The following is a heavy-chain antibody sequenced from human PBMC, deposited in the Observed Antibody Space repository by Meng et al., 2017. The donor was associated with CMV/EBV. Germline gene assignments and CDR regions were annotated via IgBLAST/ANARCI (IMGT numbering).Heavy chain of an antibody. CDR2: TRHKANSYTT. CDR1: GFTFRGHD. D-gene: IGHD1-26*01. V-gene: IGHV3-72*01. J-gene: IGHJ4*02. CDR3: AREVGAFDY. Sequence: LYCAASGFTFRGHDMDWVRQARGKGLEWVGRTRHKANSYTTEYAASVKGRFTVSRDELENSLYLQMNSLKTEDTAVYYCAREVGAFDYWGQGILVTVSS.